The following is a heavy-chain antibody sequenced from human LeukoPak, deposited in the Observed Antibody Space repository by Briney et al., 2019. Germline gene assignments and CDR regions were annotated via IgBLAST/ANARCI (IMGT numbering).Heavy chain of an antibody. CDR3: ARELYDFWSGYYQRGDAFDI. CDR1: GYTFTGYY. D-gene: IGHD3-3*01. CDR2: INPNSGDT. J-gene: IGHJ3*02. Sequence: ASVKVSCKASGYTFTGYYMHWVRQAPGQGLEWMGWINPNSGDTNYAQKFQGRVTMTRDTSISTAYMELSRLRSDDTAVYYCARELYDFWSGYYQRGDAFDIWGQGTMVTVSS. V-gene: IGHV1-2*02.